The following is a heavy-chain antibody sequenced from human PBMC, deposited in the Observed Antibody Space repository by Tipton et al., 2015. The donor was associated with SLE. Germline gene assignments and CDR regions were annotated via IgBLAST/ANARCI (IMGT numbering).Heavy chain of an antibody. CDR3: ARGGKGSGSWSYFDY. V-gene: IGHV4-34*01. Sequence: LRLSCAASGFTFSGYYWSWIRQPPGKGLEWIGEINHSGSTNYNPSLKSRVTISVDTSKNQFSLKLSSVTAADTAVYYCARGGKGSGSWSYFDYWGQGTLVTVSS. D-gene: IGHD3-10*01. J-gene: IGHJ4*02. CDR2: INHSGST. CDR1: GFTFSGYY.